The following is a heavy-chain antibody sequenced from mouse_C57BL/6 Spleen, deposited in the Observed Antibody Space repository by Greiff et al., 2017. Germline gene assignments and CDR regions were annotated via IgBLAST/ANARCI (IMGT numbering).Heavy chain of an antibody. Sequence: QVQLQQPGAELVMPGASVKLSCKASGYTFTSYWMHWVKQRPGQGLEWIGEIDPSDSYTNYNQKFKGKSTLTVDKSSSTAYMQLSSLTSEDSAVYYGARRGGYYGRDYAMDYWGQGTSVTVSS. CDR1: GYTFTSYW. CDR3: ARRGGYYGRDYAMDY. CDR2: IDPSDSYT. J-gene: IGHJ4*01. V-gene: IGHV1-69*01. D-gene: IGHD1-1*01.